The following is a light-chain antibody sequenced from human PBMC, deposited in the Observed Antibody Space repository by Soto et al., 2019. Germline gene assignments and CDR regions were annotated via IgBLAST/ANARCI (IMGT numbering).Light chain of an antibody. V-gene: IGKV1-27*01. J-gene: IGKJ4*01. CDR2: CAS. Sequence: DIQMTQSPSSLSASAGDRVTIACRASRGITNSVAWYQQKPGNVPRLLMYCASNLQSGVSPGFVGSGFGTEFTLSISSLQPGDVATYYCQQYDSVSLTFGGGTKVDIK. CDR3: QQYDSVSLT. CDR1: RGITNS.